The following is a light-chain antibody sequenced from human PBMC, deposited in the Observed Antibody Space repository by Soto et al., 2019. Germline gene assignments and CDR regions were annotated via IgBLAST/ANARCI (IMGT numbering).Light chain of an antibody. CDR3: QQANSFPWT. CDR1: QGINTW. V-gene: IGKV1-12*01. CDR2: AAS. Sequence: DIQMTQSPSSVSASVGDRVTMTCRASQGINTWLAWYQQKPGKAPKILIYAASNLQSGVPSRFSGSGSGTDFTLSISSLQPEDSATYYCQQANSFPWTFGQGTKVEI. J-gene: IGKJ1*01.